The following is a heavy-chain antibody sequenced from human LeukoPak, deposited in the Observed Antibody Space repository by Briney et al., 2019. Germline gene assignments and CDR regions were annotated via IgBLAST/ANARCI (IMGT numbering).Heavy chain of an antibody. CDR1: GGSISSYY. J-gene: IGHJ4*02. CDR2: INHSGST. CDR3: ARGLYTSY. D-gene: IGHD3-16*01. Sequence: SETLSLTCTVSGGSISSYYWSWIRQPPGKGLEWIGEINHSGSTNYNPSLKSRVTISVDTSKNQFSLKLSSVTAADTAVYYCARGLYTSYWGQGTLITVSS. V-gene: IGHV4-34*01.